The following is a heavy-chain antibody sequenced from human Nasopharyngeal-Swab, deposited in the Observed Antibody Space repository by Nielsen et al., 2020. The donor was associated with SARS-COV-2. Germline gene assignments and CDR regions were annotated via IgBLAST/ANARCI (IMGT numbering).Heavy chain of an antibody. CDR1: GFTIDDYA. CDR3: AKDKGAGSFDY. CDR2: LSGNSVRI. V-gene: IGHV3-9*01. D-gene: IGHD6-13*01. J-gene: IGHJ4*02. Sequence: SMKISCAASGFTIDDYAMYWVRQTPGKSLEWVSGLSGNSVRIGYSDSVKGRFIISRDNAKNSLYLQMNSLRVEDTALYYCAKDKGAGSFDYWGQGTLVTVSS.